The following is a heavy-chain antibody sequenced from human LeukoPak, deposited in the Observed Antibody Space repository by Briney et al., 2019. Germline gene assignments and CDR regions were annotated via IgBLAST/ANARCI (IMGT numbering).Heavy chain of an antibody. CDR1: GFSLSSGFY. D-gene: IGHD2-15*01. J-gene: IGHJ4*02. V-gene: IGHV4-38-2*01. CDR3: ARGGAATGNFDY. CDR2: IYHSGSA. Sequence: SETLSLTCAVSGFSLSSGFYWVWIRQPPGKGVEWIGSIYHSGSAYYNPSLKSRVTISVDTSKNQFSLKLSSVTAADTAVYYCARGGAATGNFDYWGQGTLVTVSS.